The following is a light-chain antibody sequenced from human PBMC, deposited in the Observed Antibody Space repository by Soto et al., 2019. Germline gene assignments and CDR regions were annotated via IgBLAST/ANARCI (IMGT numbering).Light chain of an antibody. CDR2: NNN. J-gene: IGLJ2*01. CDR1: SSNIGSNT. Sequence: QAVVTQSPSASGTPGQGVTISCSGSSSNIGSNTVNWYQQLPGTAPTVVIYNNNERPSGVPDRFSGSKSGTSASLAISGLQSEDEADYYCATWDNSLGGLVFGGGTKLTVL. V-gene: IGLV1-44*01. CDR3: ATWDNSLGGLV.